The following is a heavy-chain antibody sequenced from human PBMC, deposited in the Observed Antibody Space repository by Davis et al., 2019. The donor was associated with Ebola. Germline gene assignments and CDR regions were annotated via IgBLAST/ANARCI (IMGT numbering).Heavy chain of an antibody. V-gene: IGHV4-39*01. Sequence: MPSETLSLTCTVSGGSISSSSYYWGWIRQPSGKGLEWIGSIYYSGSTYYNPSLKSRVTISVDTSKNQFSLKLSSVTAADTAVYYCAKIPGIAVADKKFDYWGQGTLVTVSS. CDR3: AKIPGIAVADKKFDY. CDR2: IYYSGST. D-gene: IGHD6-19*01. CDR1: GGSISSSSYY. J-gene: IGHJ4*02.